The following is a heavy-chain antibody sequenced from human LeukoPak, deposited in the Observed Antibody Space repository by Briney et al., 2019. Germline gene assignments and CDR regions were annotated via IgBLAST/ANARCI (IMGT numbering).Heavy chain of an antibody. CDR2: IFYSGST. D-gene: IGHD3-9*01. CDR3: ARVRPGYSFYFDY. CDR1: GVSISSYY. V-gene: IGHV4-59*01. Sequence: SETLSLTCSVSGVSISSYYWSWIRQPPGKGLEWIGYIFYSGSTNYNPSLKSPVTISVDTSKNQFSLKLSSVTAADTAVYYCARVRPGYSFYFDYWGQGTLVTVSS. J-gene: IGHJ4*02.